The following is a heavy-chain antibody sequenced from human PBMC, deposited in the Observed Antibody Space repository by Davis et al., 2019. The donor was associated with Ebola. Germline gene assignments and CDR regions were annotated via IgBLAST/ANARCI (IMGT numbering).Heavy chain of an antibody. CDR3: ARDTIFSSGWSL. D-gene: IGHD6-19*01. Sequence: AASVKVSCKASGGTFSSYAISWVRQAPGQGLEWLGWINPNTGGTNLAQKFRGWVTMTRDTSISTAYMELQRLRSDDTAVYYCARDTIFSSGWSLWGQGTLVTVSS. V-gene: IGHV1-2*04. CDR2: INPNTGGT. J-gene: IGHJ4*02. CDR1: GGTFSSYA.